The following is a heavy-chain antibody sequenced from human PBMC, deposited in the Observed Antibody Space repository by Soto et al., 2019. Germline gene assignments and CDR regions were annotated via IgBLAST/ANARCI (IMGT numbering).Heavy chain of an antibody. V-gene: IGHV1-58*01. J-gene: IGHJ4*02. CDR3: ATQREGATYPFDY. CDR1: TFTFTSSA. Sequence: QMQLVQSGPEVKKPGTSVKVSCKASTFTFTSSAVQWVRQARGQRREWIGWIVVGSGNTKYAQHFQERVTITRDMSSATAYLELSSLRSEDTAGYYFATQREGATYPFDYWGQGTLLTVSS. D-gene: IGHD1-26*01. CDR2: IVVGSGNT.